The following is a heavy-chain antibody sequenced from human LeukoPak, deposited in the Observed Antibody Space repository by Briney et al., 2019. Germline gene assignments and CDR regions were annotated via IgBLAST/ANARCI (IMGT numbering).Heavy chain of an antibody. CDR3: ARGFYDSSGYSNCFDP. Sequence: SETLSLTCTVSGDSISSSCWSWIRQPPGKTLEWIRYIYYTGTTNYNPSLKSRVTMSIDTSKNQFSLNLNSVTAADTAVYYCARGFYDSSGYSNCFDPWGQGTLVTVSS. D-gene: IGHD3-22*01. CDR2: IYYTGTT. V-gene: IGHV4-59*01. J-gene: IGHJ5*02. CDR1: GDSISSSC.